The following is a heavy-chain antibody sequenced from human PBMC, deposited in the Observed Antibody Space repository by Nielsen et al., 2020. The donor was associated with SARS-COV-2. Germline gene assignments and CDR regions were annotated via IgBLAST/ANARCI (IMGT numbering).Heavy chain of an antibody. CDR2: ISSSSSYI. V-gene: IGHV3-21*01. CDR1: GFTFGSYS. J-gene: IGHJ4*02. D-gene: IGHD2-2*01. Sequence: GGSLRLSCAASGFTFGSYSMNWVRQAPGKGLEWVSSISSSSSYIYYADSVKGRFTISRDNAKNSLYLQMNSLRAEDTAVYYCVSQGVCSSTSCYGIMDYWGQGTLVTVSS. CDR3: VSQGVCSSTSCYGIMDY.